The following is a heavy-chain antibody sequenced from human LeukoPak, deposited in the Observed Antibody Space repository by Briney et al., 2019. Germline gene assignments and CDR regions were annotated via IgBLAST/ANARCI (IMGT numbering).Heavy chain of an antibody. V-gene: IGHV3-23*01. D-gene: IGHD3-16*01. Sequence: GESLRLSCAASGFTFSNYAMSWVRQAPGKGLEWVSVISGSGATTYYADSVKGRFTISRDNSKNTLYLQVDSLRAEDTAVYYCAKGLWGAYYYGMDVWGQGTTVTVSS. CDR3: AKGLWGAYYYGMDV. CDR1: GFTFSNYA. CDR2: ISGSGATT. J-gene: IGHJ6*02.